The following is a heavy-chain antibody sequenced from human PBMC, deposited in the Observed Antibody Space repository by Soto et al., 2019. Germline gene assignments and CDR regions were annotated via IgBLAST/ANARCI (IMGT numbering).Heavy chain of an antibody. CDR3: GEDFMVTAAGKNWFDA. D-gene: IGHD3-16*01. V-gene: IGHV1-18*01. CDR1: GYIFGSYG. CDR2: VSGYNGDT. Sequence: QIQLVQSGGEVKKPGASVRVSCKASGYIFGSYGISWVRQAPGQGLEWMGWVSGYNGDTIYAQKYQDRVTMTTDTSTSYSELELGSLKSDDTAVDYWGEDFMVTAAGKNWFDAWGQGTLVAVSS. J-gene: IGHJ5*02.